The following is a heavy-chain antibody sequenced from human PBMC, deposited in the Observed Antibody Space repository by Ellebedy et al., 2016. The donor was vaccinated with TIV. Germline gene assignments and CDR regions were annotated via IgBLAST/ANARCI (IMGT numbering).Heavy chain of an antibody. D-gene: IGHD1/OR15-1a*01. CDR2: ISSSSSTI. Sequence: PGGSLRLSCAASGFTFSSYSMNWVRQAPGKGLEWVSYISSSSSTIYYADSVKGRFTISRDNAKNSLDLQIDSLRVEDTAVYFCVSESPQQWVDYWGQGTLVTVSS. CDR1: GFTFSSYS. CDR3: VSESPQQWVDY. V-gene: IGHV3-48*01. J-gene: IGHJ4*02.